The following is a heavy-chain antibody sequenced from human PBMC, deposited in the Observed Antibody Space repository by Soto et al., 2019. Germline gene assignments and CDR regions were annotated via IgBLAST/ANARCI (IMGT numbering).Heavy chain of an antibody. Sequence: GGSLRLSCAASGFTFSSYAMSWVRQAPGKGLEWVSAISGSGGSTYYADSVKGRFTISRDNSKNTLYLQMNSLRAEDTAVYYCAKSPLYYYGSGSYWFDPWGQGTLVTVSS. CDR3: AKSPLYYYGSGSYWFDP. J-gene: IGHJ5*02. CDR2: ISGSGGST. V-gene: IGHV3-23*01. CDR1: GFTFSSYA. D-gene: IGHD3-10*01.